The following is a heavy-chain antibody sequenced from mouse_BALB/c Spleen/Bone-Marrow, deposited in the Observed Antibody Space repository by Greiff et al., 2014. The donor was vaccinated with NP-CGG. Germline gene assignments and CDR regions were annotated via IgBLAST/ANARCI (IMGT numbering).Heavy chain of an antibody. J-gene: IGHJ2*01. V-gene: IGHV1-69*02. CDR1: GYTFTSYW. D-gene: IGHD1-1*01. Sequence: VQLQQSGAELVRPGASAKLSCKASGYTFTSYWINWVKQRPGQGLEWIGNIYPSDSYTNYNQKFKDKATLTVDKSSTTAYMQLSSPTSEDSAVYYCTRGGSSPYYFDYWGQGTTLTVSS. CDR2: IYPSDSYT. CDR3: TRGGSSPYYFDY.